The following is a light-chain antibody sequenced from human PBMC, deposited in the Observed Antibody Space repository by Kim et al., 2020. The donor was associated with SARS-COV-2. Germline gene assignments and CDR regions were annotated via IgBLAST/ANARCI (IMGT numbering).Light chain of an antibody. Sequence: CPLRSGYSNYKVGWYRQRPGKGPRFVMRVGTGGIVGSKGDGIPDRFSVLGSGLNRYLTIKNIQEEDESDYHCGTDHGSGSNFVWVFGGGTQLTVL. CDR1: SGYSNYK. CDR3: GTDHGSGSNFVWV. J-gene: IGLJ3*02. V-gene: IGLV9-49*01. CDR2: VGTGGIVG.